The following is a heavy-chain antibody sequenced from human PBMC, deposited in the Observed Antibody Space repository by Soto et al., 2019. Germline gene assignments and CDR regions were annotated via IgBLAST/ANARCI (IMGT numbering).Heavy chain of an antibody. V-gene: IGHV1-3*05. CDR3: ARGSQDYEDY. J-gene: IGHJ4*02. D-gene: IGHD4-17*01. CDR2: INAGKDDT. CDR1: GYTFISYA. Sequence: QVQLVQSGAEEKKPGASVKVSCKASGYTFISYAIHWVRQAPGQRLEWMGWINAGKDDTKYSQKFQGRVTITRDTSASTAYMELGNLTAEDTAMYYCARGSQDYEDYWGQGTLVTVSS.